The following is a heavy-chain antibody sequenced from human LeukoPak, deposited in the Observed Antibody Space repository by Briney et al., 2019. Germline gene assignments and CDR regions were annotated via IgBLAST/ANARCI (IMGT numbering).Heavy chain of an antibody. J-gene: IGHJ4*02. CDR3: ARDLDYSGYVFAL. D-gene: IGHD5-12*01. CDR2: IIPIFGTA. V-gene: IGHV1-69*13. Sequence: SVKVSCKASGDTFSSYAISWVRQAPGQGLEWMGGIIPIFGTANYAQKFQGRVTITADESTSTAYMELSSLRSEDTAVYYCARDLDYSGYVFALWGQGTLVTVSS. CDR1: GDTFSSYA.